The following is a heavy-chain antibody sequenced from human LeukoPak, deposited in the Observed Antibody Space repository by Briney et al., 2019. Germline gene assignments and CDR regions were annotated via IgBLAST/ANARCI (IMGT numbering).Heavy chain of an antibody. CDR1: GFTFDDYA. CDR3: AKGGPHYGSGSYYAFDY. Sequence: GRSLRLSCAASGFTFDDYAMHWVRQAPGKGLEWVSAISGSGGSTYYADSVKGRFTISRDNSKNTLYLQMNSLRAEDTAVYYCAKGGPHYGSGSYYAFDYWGQGTLVTVSS. V-gene: IGHV3-23*01. CDR2: ISGSGGST. D-gene: IGHD3-10*01. J-gene: IGHJ4*02.